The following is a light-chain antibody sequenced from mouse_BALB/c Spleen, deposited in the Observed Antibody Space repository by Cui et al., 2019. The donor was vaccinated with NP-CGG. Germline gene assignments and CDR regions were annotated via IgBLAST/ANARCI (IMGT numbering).Light chain of an antibody. CDR1: TGAVTTSNY. CDR3: ALWYSNHWV. V-gene: IGLV1*01. CDR2: GTN. Sequence: QAVVTQESALTTSPGETVPLTCRSNTGAVTTSNYANWVQEKPDHVFTGLIGGTNNRVPGVPARFSGSLIGDKAALTITGAQTEDEAIYFCALWYSNHWVFGGGTKLTVL. J-gene: IGLJ1*01.